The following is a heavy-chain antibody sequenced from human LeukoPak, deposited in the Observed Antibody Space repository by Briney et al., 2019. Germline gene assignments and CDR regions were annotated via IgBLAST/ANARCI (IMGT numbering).Heavy chain of an antibody. V-gene: IGHV4-39*01. D-gene: IGHD2-8*02. Sequence: PSETLSLTCSVSGGSISSSNYYWGWIRQPPEKGLEWIGSIYYSGNTYDNPSLKSRVTLSVDASKNQFSLKLNSVTAADTAMYYCARHSSYTWSGGKDVWGQGTTVTVSS. CDR2: IYYSGNT. CDR1: GGSISSSNYY. CDR3: ARHSSYTWSGGKDV. J-gene: IGHJ6*02.